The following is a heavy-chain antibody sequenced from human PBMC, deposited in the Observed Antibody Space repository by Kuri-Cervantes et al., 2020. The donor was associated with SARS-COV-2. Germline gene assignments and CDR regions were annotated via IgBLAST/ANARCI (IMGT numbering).Heavy chain of an antibody. CDR2: ISGSGGST. D-gene: IGHD2-21*02. CDR1: GFTFGDYA. Sequence: GGSLRLSCTASGFTFGDYAMSWVRQAPGKGLEWVSAISGSGGSTYYADSVKGRFTISRDNSKNTLYLQMNSLRAEDTAVYYCANENCGGDCLIGAFDIWGQGTMVTVSS. J-gene: IGHJ3*02. CDR3: ANENCGGDCLIGAFDI. V-gene: IGHV3-23*01.